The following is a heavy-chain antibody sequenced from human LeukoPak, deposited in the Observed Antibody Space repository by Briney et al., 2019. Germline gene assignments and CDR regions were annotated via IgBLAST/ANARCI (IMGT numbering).Heavy chain of an antibody. CDR1: GFTFSSYW. J-gene: IGHJ6*03. D-gene: IGHD2-2*01. V-gene: IGHV3-7*01. CDR3: ATICSTSCYGYYMDV. CDR2: IKQDGSEK. Sequence: GGSLRLSCAASGFTFSSYWMSWVRQAPGKGLEWVANIKQDGSEKYYVDSVKGRFTISRDNAKNSLSLQMNSLRVEDTAVYYCATICSTSCYGYYMDVRGKGTTVTVSS.